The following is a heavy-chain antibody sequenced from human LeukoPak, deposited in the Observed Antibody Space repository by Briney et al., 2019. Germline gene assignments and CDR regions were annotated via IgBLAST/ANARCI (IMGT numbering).Heavy chain of an antibody. Sequence: SETLSLTCAVYGGSFSGYYWSWIRQPPGKGLEWIGEINHSGSTNYNPSLKSRVTISVDTSKNQFSLKLSSVTAADTAVYYCARRRIVVVPAANQHVDAFDIWGQGTMVTVSS. CDR2: INHSGST. CDR1: GGSFSGYY. D-gene: IGHD2-2*01. J-gene: IGHJ3*02. V-gene: IGHV4-34*01. CDR3: ARRRIVVVPAANQHVDAFDI.